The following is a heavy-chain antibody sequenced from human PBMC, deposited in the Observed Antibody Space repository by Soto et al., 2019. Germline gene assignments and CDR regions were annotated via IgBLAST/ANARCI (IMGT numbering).Heavy chain of an antibody. CDR2: IYYSGST. Sequence: SETLSLTCTVSGSSISSYYRSWIRQPPGKGLEWIGYIYYSGSTNYNPSLKSRVTISVDTSKNQFSLKLSSVTAADTAVYYCARSRYSSSWSFDYWGQGTLVTVSS. CDR3: ARSRYSSSWSFDY. J-gene: IGHJ4*02. V-gene: IGHV4-59*01. CDR1: GSSISSYY. D-gene: IGHD6-13*01.